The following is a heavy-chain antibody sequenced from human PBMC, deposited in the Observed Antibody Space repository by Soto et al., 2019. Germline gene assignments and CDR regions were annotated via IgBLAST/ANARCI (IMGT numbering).Heavy chain of an antibody. V-gene: IGHV4-30-4*01. CDR3: ATYYDSSGPTFDF. Sequence: SETLSLTCTVSGGSISSGDHYWSWIRQPPGKGLEWIGYVYYSGTTYSNPSLKSRITISADTSKNQFSLRLSSVTAADTAVYYCATYYDSSGPTFDFWGQGTLVTVSS. J-gene: IGHJ4*02. CDR2: VYYSGTT. D-gene: IGHD3-22*01. CDR1: GGSISSGDHY.